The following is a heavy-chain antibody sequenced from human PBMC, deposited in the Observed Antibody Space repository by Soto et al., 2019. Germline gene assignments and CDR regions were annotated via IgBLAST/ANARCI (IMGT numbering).Heavy chain of an antibody. D-gene: IGHD3-10*01. CDR3: SARDITDLHGSHY. Sequence: EAQLEESGGGLIKSGGSLRLSCAVSGITLANAWLSWVRQAPGKGLEWVGRIKSKTDGGTTDYAAPVKGRLSISRDDSKSTVYLQMNSLTNEDTAMYYCSARDITDLHGSHYCGQGTLVTVSS. V-gene: IGHV3-15*01. J-gene: IGHJ4*02. CDR1: GITLANAW. CDR2: IKSKTDGGTT.